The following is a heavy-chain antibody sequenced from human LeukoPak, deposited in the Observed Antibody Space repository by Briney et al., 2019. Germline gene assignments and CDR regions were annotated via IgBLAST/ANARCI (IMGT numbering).Heavy chain of an antibody. V-gene: IGHV1-2*02. CDR2: INPNTGGT. CDR3: ASQPYYFDSSGYYDY. J-gene: IGHJ4*02. D-gene: IGHD3-22*01. CDR1: GYTLTELS. Sequence: GASVKVSCKVSGYTLTELSMHWVRQAPGQGLEWMGWINPNTGGTNYAQKFQGRVTMTRDTSISTTYMELSRLRSDDTAVYYCASQPYYFDSSGYYDYWGQGTLATVSS.